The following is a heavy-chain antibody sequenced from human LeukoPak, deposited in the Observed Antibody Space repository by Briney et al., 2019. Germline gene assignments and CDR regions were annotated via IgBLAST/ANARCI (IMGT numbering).Heavy chain of an antibody. V-gene: IGHV3-53*01. J-gene: IGHJ4*02. Sequence: PGGSLRLSCAASGFSVSNNYMSWVRQAPGKGLEWVSLIYSGGDKRYAASVKGRFAISRDSSKNTLYLQMDSLRVEDTAVYYCGGYSSLDHWGQGTLVTVSS. D-gene: IGHD3-22*01. CDR2: IYSGGDK. CDR3: GGYSSLDH. CDR1: GFSVSNNY.